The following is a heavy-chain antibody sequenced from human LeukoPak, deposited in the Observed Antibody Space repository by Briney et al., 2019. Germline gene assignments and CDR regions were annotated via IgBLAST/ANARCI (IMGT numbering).Heavy chain of an antibody. D-gene: IGHD6-19*01. Sequence: GGSLRLSCAASGFTFSSYGMHWVRQAPGKGLEWVAVIWYDGSNKYYADSVKGRFTISRDNSKNTLYLQMNSLRAEDTAVYYCASSIAVAGLGAFDIWGQGTMVTVSS. CDR3: ASSIAVAGLGAFDI. CDR1: GFTFSSYG. J-gene: IGHJ3*02. V-gene: IGHV3-33*01. CDR2: IWYDGSNK.